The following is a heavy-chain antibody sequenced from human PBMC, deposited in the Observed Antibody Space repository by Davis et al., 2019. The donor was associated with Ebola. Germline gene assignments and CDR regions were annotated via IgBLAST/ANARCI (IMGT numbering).Heavy chain of an antibody. CDR2: ISSSGSTI. J-gene: IGHJ6*02. CDR1: GFTFSSYA. V-gene: IGHV3-48*03. Sequence: GESLKISCAASGFTFSSYAMHWVRQAPGKGLEWVSYISSSGSTIYYADSVKGRFTISRDNAKNSLYLQMNSLRAEDTAVYYCARTYQPLLYLTYYYYYGMDVWGQGTTVTVSS. CDR3: ARTYQPLLYLTYYYYYGMDV. D-gene: IGHD2-2*02.